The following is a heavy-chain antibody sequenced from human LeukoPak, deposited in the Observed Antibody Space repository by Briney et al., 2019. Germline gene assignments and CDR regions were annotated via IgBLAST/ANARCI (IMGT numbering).Heavy chain of an antibody. CDR3: ARGLHDRSWYGAH. Sequence: GRSLRLSCAASGFTFSNYTMQWVRQAPGKGLEWVALLPPDGSYQYYADSLKGRFTISRDNFKKALYLQMNSLRLEDTAVYYCARGLHDRSWYGAHWGQGTLLSVSS. V-gene: IGHV3-30*04. CDR2: LPPDGSYQ. D-gene: IGHD6-13*01. J-gene: IGHJ4*02. CDR1: GFTFSNYT.